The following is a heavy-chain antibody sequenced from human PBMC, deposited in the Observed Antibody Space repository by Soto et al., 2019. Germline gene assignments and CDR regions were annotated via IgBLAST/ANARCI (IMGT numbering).Heavy chain of an antibody. CDR1: GFTVSSKY. Sequence: EVQLVESGGGLIQPGGSLRLSCAASGFTVSSKYLSWVRQAPGKGLEWVSIIYSGGKTYYAVSVKGRFTISRDNSKNTLYLQMNSLRAEDTAVYYCAQSTGWPGFDFWGQGTLVIVSS. CDR2: IYSGGKT. CDR3: AQSTGWPGFDF. D-gene: IGHD6-19*01. V-gene: IGHV3-53*01. J-gene: IGHJ4*02.